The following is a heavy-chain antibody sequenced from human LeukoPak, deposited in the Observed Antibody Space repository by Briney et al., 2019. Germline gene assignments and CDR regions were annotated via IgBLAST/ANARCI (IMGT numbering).Heavy chain of an antibody. CDR2: INPNSGGT. V-gene: IGHV1-2*02. CDR1: GYTFTGYY. CDR3: ARIWGKRITMVRGAPIDY. D-gene: IGHD3-10*01. Sequence: ASVKVSCKASGYTFTGYYMHWVRQAPGQGLEWMGWINPNSGGTNYAQKFQGRVTTTRDTSISTAYMELSRLRSDDTAVYYCARIWGKRITMVRGAPIDYWGQGTLVTVSS. J-gene: IGHJ4*02.